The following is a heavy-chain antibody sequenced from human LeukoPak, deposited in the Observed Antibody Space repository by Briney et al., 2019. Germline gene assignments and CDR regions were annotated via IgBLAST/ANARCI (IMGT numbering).Heavy chain of an antibody. J-gene: IGHJ4*02. V-gene: IGHV4-4*02. CDR1: GGSLSSGSW. CDR2: SHHNGKT. D-gene: IGHD1-26*01. Sequence: SETLSLTCAVSGGSLSSGSWWSWFRQPPGKGLEWIGESHHNGKTNYNPSLKSRVTISVGKSKNHFSVELNSVTAADTAVYYCAKGGSYLFDYWGQGILVTVSS. CDR3: AKGGSYLFDY.